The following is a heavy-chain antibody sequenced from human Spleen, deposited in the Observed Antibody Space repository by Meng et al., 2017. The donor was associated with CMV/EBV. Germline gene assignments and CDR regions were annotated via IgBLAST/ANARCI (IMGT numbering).Heavy chain of an antibody. CDR1: GYTFTGYY. D-gene: IGHD2-2*01. J-gene: IGHJ4*02. Sequence: ASVKVSCKASGYTFTGYYIHWVRHAPGQGLEWMGWINPNTGGTNYAQKFQGRVTMTRDTSISTAYMELSSLSSDDTAVYYCASDLLGYCTSSSCSEPELTDYWGQGTLVTVSS. V-gene: IGHV1-2*02. CDR3: ASDLLGYCTSSSCSEPELTDY. CDR2: INPNTGGT.